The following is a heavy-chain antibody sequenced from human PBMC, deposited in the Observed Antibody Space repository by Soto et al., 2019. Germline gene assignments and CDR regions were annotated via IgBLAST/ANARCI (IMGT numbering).Heavy chain of an antibody. Sequence: SETLSLTCTVSGGSISSGGYYWSWIRQHPGKGLEWIGYIYYSGSTYYNPSLKSRVTISVDTSKNQFSLKLSSVTAADTAVYYCARVEATDYYGMDVGGQGSTVTVSS. CDR1: GGSISSGGYY. V-gene: IGHV4-31*03. J-gene: IGHJ6*01. CDR3: ARVEATDYYGMDV. D-gene: IGHD1-26*01. CDR2: IYYSGST.